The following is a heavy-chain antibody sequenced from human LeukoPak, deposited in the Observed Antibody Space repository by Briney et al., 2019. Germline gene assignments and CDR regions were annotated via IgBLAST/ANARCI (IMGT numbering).Heavy chain of an antibody. CDR2: IIPIFGTA. J-gene: IGHJ4*02. CDR1: GGTFSSYA. Sequence: GASVKVSCKASGGTFSSYAISWVRQAPGQGLEWMGGIIPIFGTANYAQKFQGRVTITADESTSTAYTELSSLRSEDTAVYYCALSELRGQYYFDYWGQGTLVTVSS. V-gene: IGHV1-69*13. CDR3: ALSELRGQYYFDY. D-gene: IGHD4-17*01.